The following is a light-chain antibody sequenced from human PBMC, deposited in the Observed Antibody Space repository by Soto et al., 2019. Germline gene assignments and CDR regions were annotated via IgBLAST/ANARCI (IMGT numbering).Light chain of an antibody. J-gene: IGKJ3*01. CDR1: QDIKTY. CDR3: QHLNNYPPFT. Sequence: IQLTQSPSSLSASVGDRVSITCRASQDIKTYLAWYQQKQGKAPKLLISGTFTLQSGVPSWFNGSGSGTDFTLTISRLQPEDFATYYCQHLNNYPPFTFGPGTKVDLE. V-gene: IGKV1-9*01. CDR2: GTF.